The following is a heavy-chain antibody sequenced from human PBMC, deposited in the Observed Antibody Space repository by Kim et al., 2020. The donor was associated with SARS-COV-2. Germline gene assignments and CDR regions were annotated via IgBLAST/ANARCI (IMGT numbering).Heavy chain of an antibody. CDR1: GFTFSSYA. D-gene: IGHD3-10*01. CDR3: ARDRRGYYYGSGSYSAYYYYYGMDV. CDR2: ISYDGSNK. J-gene: IGHJ6*02. V-gene: IGHV3-30*04. Sequence: GGSLRLSCAASGFTFSSYAMHWVRQAPGKGLEWVAVISYDGSNKYYADSVKGRFTISRDNSKNTLYLQMNSPRAEDTAVYYCARDRRGYYYGSGSYSAYYYYYGMDVWGQGTTVTVSS.